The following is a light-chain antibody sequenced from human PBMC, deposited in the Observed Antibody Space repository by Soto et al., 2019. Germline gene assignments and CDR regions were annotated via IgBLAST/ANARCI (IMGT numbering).Light chain of an antibody. J-gene: IGKJ4*01. V-gene: IGKV1-9*01. CDR3: QQLNSYPQALT. Sequence: DIQMTQSPSTLSASVGDRVTITCRASQGISSYLAWYQQKPGKAPKLLIYAASTLQSGVPSRFSGSGSGTEFTLTVSSLQPEDFATYYCQQLNSYPQALTFGGGTKVDIK. CDR1: QGISSY. CDR2: AAS.